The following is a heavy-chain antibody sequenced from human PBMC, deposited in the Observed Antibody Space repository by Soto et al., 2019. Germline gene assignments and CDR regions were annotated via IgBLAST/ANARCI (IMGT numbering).Heavy chain of an antibody. CDR2: ISSSSSTI. V-gene: IGHV3-48*02. Sequence: WVSXRLSCAASGFTFSSYSMNWVRQAPGKGLEWVSYISSSSSTIYYADSVKGRFTISRDNAKNSLYLQMNSLRDEDTAVYYCARKYGRGYDFWSGYYSGVDFDYWGQGTLVTVSS. D-gene: IGHD3-3*01. J-gene: IGHJ4*02. CDR1: GFTFSSYS. CDR3: ARKYGRGYDFWSGYYSGVDFDY.